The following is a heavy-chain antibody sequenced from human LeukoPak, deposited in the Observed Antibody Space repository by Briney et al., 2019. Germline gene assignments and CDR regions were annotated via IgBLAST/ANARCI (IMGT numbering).Heavy chain of an antibody. J-gene: IGHJ6*02. CDR1: GFTFSSYG. CDR3: ARFELVAGGQTLGYCSGGSCPRGPPYYYYYYGMDV. V-gene: IGHV3-30*03. CDR2: ISYDGSNK. D-gene: IGHD2-15*01. Sequence: GGSLRLSCAASGFTFSSYGMHWVRQAPGKGLEWVAVISYDGSNKYYADPVKGRFTISRDNSKNTLYLQMNSLRAEDTAVYYCARFELVAGGQTLGYCSGGSCPRGPPYYYYYYGMDVWGQGTTVTVSS.